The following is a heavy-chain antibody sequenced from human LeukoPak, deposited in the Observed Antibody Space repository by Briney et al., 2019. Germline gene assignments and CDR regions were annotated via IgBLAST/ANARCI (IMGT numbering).Heavy chain of an antibody. J-gene: IGHJ3*02. V-gene: IGHV4-39*01. D-gene: IGHD5-18*01. CDR1: GGSISSSTHY. Sequence: SETLSLTCTVSGGSISSSTHYWGWIRQPPGQGLVWIGSSYYSGRRYYNPSLKSRVTISVDTSKNQFSLRLSSVTAADTAVYYCARPDQRGYSYGYSAFDIWGQGTMVTVSS. CDR3: ARPDQRGYSYGYSAFDI. CDR2: SYYSGRR.